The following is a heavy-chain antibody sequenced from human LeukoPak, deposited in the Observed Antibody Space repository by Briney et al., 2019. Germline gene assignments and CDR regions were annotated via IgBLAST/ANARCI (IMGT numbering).Heavy chain of an antibody. CDR2: IYYSGST. J-gene: IGHJ5*02. D-gene: IGHD6-13*01. V-gene: IGHV4-31*03. CDR1: GGSISSGGYY. Sequence: PSETLSLTCTVSGGSISSGGYYWSWIRQHPGKGLEWIGYIYYSGSTYYNPSLKSRVTISVDTSKNQFSLKLSSVTAADTAVYYCARGGWYSSPSPNNWFDPWGQGTLVTVSS. CDR3: ARGGWYSSPSPNNWFDP.